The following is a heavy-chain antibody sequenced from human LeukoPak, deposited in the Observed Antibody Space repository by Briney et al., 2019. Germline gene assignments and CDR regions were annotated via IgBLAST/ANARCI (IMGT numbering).Heavy chain of an antibody. J-gene: IGHJ3*02. CDR3: ARDYYDSRGDAFDI. V-gene: IGHV4-59*01. Sequence: SETLSLTCTVSGGSISTYAWSWIRQPPGKGLEWIGYIYYSGSANYNPSLKSRVTISVDTSKSQFSLKLSSVTAADTALYYCARDYYDSRGDAFDIWGQGTMVTVSS. D-gene: IGHD3-22*01. CDR1: GGSISTYA. CDR2: IYYSGSA.